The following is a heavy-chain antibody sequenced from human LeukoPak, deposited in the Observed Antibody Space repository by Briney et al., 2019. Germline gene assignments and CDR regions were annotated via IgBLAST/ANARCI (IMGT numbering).Heavy chain of an antibody. V-gene: IGHV3-7*01. Sequence: GGSLRLSCAASGFTFSSYWMSWVRQAPGKGLEWVANIKQDGSEKYYVDSVKGRFTISRDNAKNSLYLQMNSLRAEDTAVYYCARDGRRYSSGWYSPQYYYYYMDVWGKGTTVTVSS. CDR3: ARDGRRYSSGWYSPQYYYYYMDV. CDR1: GFTFSSYW. D-gene: IGHD6-19*01. CDR2: IKQDGSEK. J-gene: IGHJ6*03.